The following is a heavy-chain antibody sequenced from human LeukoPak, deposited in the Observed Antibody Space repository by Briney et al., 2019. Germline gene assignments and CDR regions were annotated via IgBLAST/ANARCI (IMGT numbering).Heavy chain of an antibody. CDR3: GRIAINANNGMDV. Sequence: PGRSLTPSCAPYGPKFSVQYVECVRPPPGRGRGWDGRSRNKASSYTTEYAASVEGRFTISRDVSESSLYLQMNSLRTEDTAVYYCGRIAINANNGMDVWGQGTTVTVSS. CDR1: GPKFSVQY. CDR2: SRNKASSYTT. J-gene: IGHJ6*02. D-gene: IGHD1/OR15-1a*01. V-gene: IGHV3-72*01.